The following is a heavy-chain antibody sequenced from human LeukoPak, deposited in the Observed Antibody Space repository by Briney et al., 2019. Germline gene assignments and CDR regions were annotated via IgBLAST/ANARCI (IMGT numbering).Heavy chain of an antibody. Sequence: GGSLRLSCAVSGFTFNTYGMTWVRQAPGKGLEWVSGISGSDGSTYHADSVKGRFTISRDKSTNSLYLQMNSLRVEDTAIYYCAKSVVNSGTYIPFDSWGQGTLVTVSS. CDR2: ISGSDGST. CDR3: AKSVVNSGTYIPFDS. J-gene: IGHJ4*02. D-gene: IGHD1-26*01. CDR1: GFTFNTYG. V-gene: IGHV3-23*01.